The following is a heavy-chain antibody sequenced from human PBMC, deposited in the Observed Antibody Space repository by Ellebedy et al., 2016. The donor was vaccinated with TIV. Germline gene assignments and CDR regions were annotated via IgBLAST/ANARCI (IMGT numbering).Heavy chain of an antibody. CDR1: GGSISSVDYY. V-gene: IGHV4-61*08. CDR2: IYYSGST. J-gene: IGHJ6*02. CDR3: ASSLTMLRGGMDV. D-gene: IGHD3-10*01. Sequence: MPSETLSPTCTVSGGSISSVDYYWSWIRQHPGKGLEWIGYIYYSGSTNYNPSLKSRVTISVDTSKNQFSLKLSSVTAADTAVYYCASSLTMLRGGMDVWGQGTTVTVSS.